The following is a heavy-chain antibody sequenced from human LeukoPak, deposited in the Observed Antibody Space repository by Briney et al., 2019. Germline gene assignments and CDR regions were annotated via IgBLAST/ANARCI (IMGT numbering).Heavy chain of an antibody. D-gene: IGHD1-26*01. CDR1: GYSISNNYF. CDR3: TRLVPAWEGGGSNY. J-gene: IGHJ4*01. Sequence: PSETLSLTCVVSGYSISNNYFWGWIRQSPGKGLEWIGTVSRSGTTYYNPSLKSRVIISIDTSKNQFSLKLISMTAADTAVYYCTRLVPAWEGGGSNYWGRGTLVTASS. V-gene: IGHV4-38-2*01. CDR2: VSRSGTT.